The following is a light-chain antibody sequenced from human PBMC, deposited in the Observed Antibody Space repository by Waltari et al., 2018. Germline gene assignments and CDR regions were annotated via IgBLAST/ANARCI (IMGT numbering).Light chain of an antibody. V-gene: IGKV3-20*01. CDR2: DAS. Sequence: EFVLTQSPASLSLSPGDRATLSCRASQSVGRTLAWYQQRPGQAPRLLIYDASSRATGIPDRFSGSGSGTDFSLTISRLEPEDFAVYYCQKYGTRPATFGQGTKVEVK. CDR1: QSVGRT. J-gene: IGKJ1*01. CDR3: QKYGTRPAT.